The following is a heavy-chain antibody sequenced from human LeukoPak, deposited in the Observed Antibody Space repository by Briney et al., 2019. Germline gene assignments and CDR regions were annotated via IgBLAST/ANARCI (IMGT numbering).Heavy chain of an antibody. Sequence: CAXXGXTXRXXTMNWXXXAXXXGLEWVSYISSSGSSIYYADSVKGRFTISRDNARNSLYLQMNSLRAEDTAVYYCARDSELTYWGQGTLVTVSS. CDR3: ARDSELTY. V-gene: IGHV3-48*04. D-gene: IGHD1-26*01. CDR1: GXTXRXXT. CDR2: ISSSGSSI. J-gene: IGHJ4*02.